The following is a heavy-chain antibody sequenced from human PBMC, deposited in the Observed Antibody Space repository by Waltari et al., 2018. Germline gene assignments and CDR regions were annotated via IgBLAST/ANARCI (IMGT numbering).Heavy chain of an antibody. CDR3: ARDSGSHSDAFDI. J-gene: IGHJ3*02. CDR1: GYTFTGYY. CDR2: INPNRGGT. D-gene: IGHD1-26*01. V-gene: IGHV1-2*02. Sequence: QVQLVQSGAEVKKPGASVKVSCKASGYTFTGYYMHWVRQAPGQGLEWMGWINPNRGGTNYAQKFQGRVTMTRDTSISTAYMELSRLRSDDTAVYYCARDSGSHSDAFDIWGQGTMVTVSS.